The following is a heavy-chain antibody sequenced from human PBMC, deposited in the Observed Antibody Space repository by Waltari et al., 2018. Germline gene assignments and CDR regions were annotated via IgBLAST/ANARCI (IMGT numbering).Heavy chain of an antibody. D-gene: IGHD4-17*01. J-gene: IGHJ4*02. V-gene: IGHV4-38-2*01. CDR3: ARGSSGDAGLFDY. CDR1: GYSISSGYY. Sequence: QVQLQESGPGLVKPSETMSLTCAVSGYSISSGYYWGWIRQPQGKGLEWLGSIYHSGSTYSNPSLKSRVTISVDTSKNQFSLKLSSVTAADTAVYYCARGSSGDAGLFDYWGQGTLVTVSS. CDR2: IYHSGST.